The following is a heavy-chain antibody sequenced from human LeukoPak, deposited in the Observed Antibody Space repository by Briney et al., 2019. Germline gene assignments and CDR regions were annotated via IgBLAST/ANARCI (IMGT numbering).Heavy chain of an antibody. CDR1: GGSISNGGFH. V-gene: IGHV4-31*03. J-gene: IGHJ3*02. D-gene: IGHD3-10*01. Sequence: SETLSLTCTVSGGSISNGGFHWSWIRQHPGKGLEWIGHIYYSGSTYYNSSLKSRVSISVDTSKNQFSLKLSSVTAADTAVYYCARDLNYYGSGSYSDGFDIWGQGTMVTVSS. CDR2: IYYSGST. CDR3: ARDLNYYGSGSYSDGFDI.